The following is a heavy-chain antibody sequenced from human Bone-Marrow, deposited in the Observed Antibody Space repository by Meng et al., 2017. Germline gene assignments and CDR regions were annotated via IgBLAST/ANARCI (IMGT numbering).Heavy chain of an antibody. Sequence: QVPLGESGAEVKKPGSSVKVSCKASGGTFSSYAISWVRQAPGQGLEWMGGIIPIFGTANYAQKFQGRVTITADKSTSTAYMELSSLRSEDTAVYYCARGGSPGYGDYDYWGQGTLVTVSS. J-gene: IGHJ4*02. CDR3: ARGGSPGYGDYDY. CDR2: IIPIFGTA. V-gene: IGHV1-69*06. D-gene: IGHD4-17*01. CDR1: GGTFSSYA.